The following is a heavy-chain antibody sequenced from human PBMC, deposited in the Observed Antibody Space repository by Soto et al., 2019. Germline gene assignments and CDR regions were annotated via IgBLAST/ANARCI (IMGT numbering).Heavy chain of an antibody. V-gene: IGHV3-23*01. Sequence: GGSLRLSCAASGFTFSSYAMSWVRQAPGKGLEWVSAISGSGGSTYYADSVKGRFTISRDNSKNTLYLQMNSLRAEDTAVYYCAKLNQKIFGVEPGGVYYYYYYGMDVWGQGTTVTVSS. CDR2: ISGSGGST. J-gene: IGHJ6*02. CDR3: AKLNQKIFGVEPGGVYYYYYYGMDV. D-gene: IGHD3-3*01. CDR1: GFTFSSYA.